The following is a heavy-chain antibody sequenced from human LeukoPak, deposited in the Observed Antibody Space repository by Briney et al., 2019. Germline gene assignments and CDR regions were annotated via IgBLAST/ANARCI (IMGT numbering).Heavy chain of an antibody. V-gene: IGHV3-21*04. J-gene: IGHJ6*03. CDR1: GFTFSSYS. CDR3: ARRAEADTNYYFYMDV. D-gene: IGHD6-19*01. Sequence: GGSLRLSCAASGFTFSSYSMNWVRQAPGKGLEWVSSISSSSSYIYYADSVKGRFTISRDNAKNSLYLQMNSLRAEDTALYYCARRAEADTNYYFYMDVWGKGTTVTVSS. CDR2: ISSSSSYI.